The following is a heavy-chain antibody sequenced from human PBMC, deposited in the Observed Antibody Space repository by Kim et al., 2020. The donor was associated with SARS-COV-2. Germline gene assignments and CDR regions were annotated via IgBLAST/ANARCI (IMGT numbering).Heavy chain of an antibody. V-gene: IGHV3-73*01. J-gene: IGHJ4*02. CDR3: AKVVGDQLLTYYFDY. CDR1: GFTFSGSA. CDR2: IRSKANGYAT. D-gene: IGHD2-2*01. Sequence: GGSLRLSCAASGFTFSGSAMHWVRQASGKGLEWVGRIRSKANGYATAYAASVKGRFTVSRDDSGNTAYLQMNSLKTEDTAVYYCAKVVGDQLLTYYFDYWGQGTLVTVSS.